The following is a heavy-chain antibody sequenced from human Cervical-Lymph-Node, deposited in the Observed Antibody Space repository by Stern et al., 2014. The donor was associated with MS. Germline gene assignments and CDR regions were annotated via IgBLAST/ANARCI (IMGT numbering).Heavy chain of an antibody. CDR3: ARNIHLTDYNFWSGPHF. CDR1: GFTFRTYG. J-gene: IGHJ3*01. CDR2: VWFDGFNK. Sequence: QVQLVQSGGGVVQPGKSLRLSCAASGFTFRTYGMHWVRKTPGKGLEWVAAVWFDGFNKYYADSGKGRFTISRDNSKDTLYLQMTSLRAEDTALYYCARNIHLTDYNFWSGPHFWGQGTMVTVSS. V-gene: IGHV3-33*01. D-gene: IGHD3-3*01.